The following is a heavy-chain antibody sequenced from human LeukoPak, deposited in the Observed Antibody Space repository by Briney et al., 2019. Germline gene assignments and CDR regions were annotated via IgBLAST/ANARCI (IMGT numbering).Heavy chain of an antibody. J-gene: IGHJ4*02. Sequence: SETLSLTCTVSGVSISSSNSYWGWIRQPPGKGLEWIGSIYYSGNTYYNASLKSQVSISIDTSKNQFSLKLTSVTAADTAVYYCARRERWLPGNFDYWGQGTLVTVSS. CDR3: ARRERWLPGNFDY. CDR1: GVSISSSNSY. CDR2: IYYSGNT. D-gene: IGHD5-24*01. V-gene: IGHV4-39*01.